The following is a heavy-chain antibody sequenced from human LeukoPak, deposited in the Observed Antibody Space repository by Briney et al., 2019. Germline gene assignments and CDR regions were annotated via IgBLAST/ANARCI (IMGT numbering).Heavy chain of an antibody. CDR2: ISYDGSNK. Sequence: GGSLRLSCATSGFTFSSYGMHWVRQAPGKGLEWVAVISYDGSNKYYGDSVKGRFTISRDNSKNTLYLQMNSLRAEDTAVYHCARDIGYHDGSGYYQYYFDYWGQGTLVTASS. D-gene: IGHD3-22*01. J-gene: IGHJ4*02. V-gene: IGHV3-33*01. CDR1: GFTFSSYG. CDR3: ARDIGYHDGSGYYQYYFDY.